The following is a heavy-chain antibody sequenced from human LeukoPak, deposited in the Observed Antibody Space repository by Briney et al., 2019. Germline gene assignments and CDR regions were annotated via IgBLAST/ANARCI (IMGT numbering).Heavy chain of an antibody. V-gene: IGHV3-74*01. D-gene: IGHD3-22*01. CDR1: GFTFSSYW. CDR2: INSDGSST. J-gene: IGHJ6*02. CDR3: ARVIAYYGMDV. Sequence: GGSLRLSCAASGFTFSSYWMHWVRQAPGKGLVWVSRINSDGSSTSYADSVKGRFTTSRDNAKNTLYLQMNSLRAEDTAVYYCARVIAYYGMDVWGQGTTVTVSS.